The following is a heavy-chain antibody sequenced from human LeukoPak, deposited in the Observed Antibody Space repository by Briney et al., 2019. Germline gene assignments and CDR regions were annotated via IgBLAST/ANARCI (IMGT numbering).Heavy chain of an antibody. CDR1: GYIFSSYG. CDR3: GRTYYDDLTGYRPLDY. CDR2: ISVYDGNT. J-gene: IGHJ4*02. V-gene: IGHV1-18*01. D-gene: IGHD3-9*01. Sequence: ASVKVSCKASGYIFSSYGISWVRQAPGQGLEWMGWISVYDGNTNYAQKFQGRVTLTTDTSTTTAYMQLKRLRSDDTAVYYCGRTYYDDLTGYRPLDYWGQGTRVIVSS.